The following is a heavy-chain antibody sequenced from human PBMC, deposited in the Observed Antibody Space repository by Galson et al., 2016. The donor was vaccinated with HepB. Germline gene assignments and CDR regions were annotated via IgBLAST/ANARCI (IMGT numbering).Heavy chain of an antibody. CDR3: AKDRNYILQYYFGMDV. V-gene: IGHV1-69*06. J-gene: IGHJ6*02. CDR2: IVPVFGTT. D-gene: IGHD1-7*01. Sequence: SVKVSCKASGVTFSNYIITWVRQAPGQGPEWMGGIVPVFGTTNYAQKFQDRVTITADKSTNIAYMELRSLTSEDTAVYYCAKDRNYILQYYFGMDVWGQGTTVTVSS. CDR1: GVTFSNYI.